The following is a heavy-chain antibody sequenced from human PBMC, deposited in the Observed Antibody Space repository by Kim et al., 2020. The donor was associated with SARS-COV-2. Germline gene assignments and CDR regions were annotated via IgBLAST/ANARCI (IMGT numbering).Heavy chain of an antibody. CDR1: GFTFSSYS. CDR2: ISSSSSYI. J-gene: IGHJ5*02. Sequence: GGSLRLSCAASGFTFSSYSMNWVRQAPGKGLEWVSSISSSSSYIYYADSVKGRFTISRDNAKNSLYLQMNSLRAEDTAVYYCARDMQVRDTAMEYNWFDPWGQGTLVTVSS. V-gene: IGHV3-21*01. D-gene: IGHD5-18*01. CDR3: ARDMQVRDTAMEYNWFDP.